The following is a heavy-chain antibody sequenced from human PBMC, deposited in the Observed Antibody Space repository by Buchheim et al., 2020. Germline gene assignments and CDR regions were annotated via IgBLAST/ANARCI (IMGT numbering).Heavy chain of an antibody. J-gene: IGHJ4*02. CDR3: ARGILALTGTPGFDY. Sequence: EVQLVQSGAEVKKPGESLKISCKGSGYTFTNYWIGWVRQMPGNGLEWLGTIYPGDSDTRYSPSFQGQVTISADKSISTAYLEWSSLKASDTAMFYCARGILALTGTPGFDYWGQGTL. D-gene: IGHD6-19*01. CDR2: IYPGDSDT. V-gene: IGHV5-51*01. CDR1: GYTFTNYW.